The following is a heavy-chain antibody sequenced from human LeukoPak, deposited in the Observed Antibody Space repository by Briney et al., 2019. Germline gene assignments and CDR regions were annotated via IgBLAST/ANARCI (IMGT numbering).Heavy chain of an antibody. V-gene: IGHV4-59*08. J-gene: IGHJ4*02. Sequence: SETLSLTCTVYGGSISIYYWSWIRQPPGKGLEWIGYIYYSGSTNYNPSLKSRVTISVDTSKNQFSLKLSSVTAADTAVYYCASARQRMVRGVIITPGYWGQGTLVTVSS. CDR3: ASARQRMVRGVIITPGY. D-gene: IGHD3-10*01. CDR2: IYYSGST. CDR1: GGSISIYY.